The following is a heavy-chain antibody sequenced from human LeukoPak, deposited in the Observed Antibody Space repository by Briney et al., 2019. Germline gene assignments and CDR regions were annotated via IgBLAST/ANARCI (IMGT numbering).Heavy chain of an antibody. CDR1: EFSVGSNY. CDR2: IYSGGST. V-gene: IGHV3-66*01. CDR3: AREPSITIFGVETNWFDP. D-gene: IGHD3-3*01. Sequence: GGSLRLSCAASEFSVGSNYMTWVRQAPGKGLEWVSLIYSGGSTYYADSVKGRFTISRDNSKNTLYLQMNSLRAEDTAVYYCAREPSITIFGVETNWFDPWGQGTLVTVSS. J-gene: IGHJ5*02.